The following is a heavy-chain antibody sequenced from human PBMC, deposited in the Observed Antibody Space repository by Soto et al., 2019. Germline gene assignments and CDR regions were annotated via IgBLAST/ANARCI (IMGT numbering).Heavy chain of an antibody. V-gene: IGHV3-30*03. CDR1: GHTISTSV. J-gene: IGHJ6*02. Sequence: PGGSLRLSCAASGHTISTSVMHWVRQAPGKGLEWVAFISDDGNDKYYADSVKGRFSISRDNSKNTLYLQMNSLRPEDTAVYYCATNFKYCPNGVCYLHYTALDVWAPGTTVTVSS. D-gene: IGHD2-8*01. CDR3: ATNFKYCPNGVCYLHYTALDV. CDR2: ISDDGNDK.